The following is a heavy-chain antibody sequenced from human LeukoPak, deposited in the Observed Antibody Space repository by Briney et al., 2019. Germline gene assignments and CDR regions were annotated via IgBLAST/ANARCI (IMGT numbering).Heavy chain of an antibody. D-gene: IGHD6-19*01. J-gene: IGHJ4*02. CDR1: GGSFSGYY. CDR2: INHSGST. Sequence: SETLSLTCAVYGGSFSGYYWSWIRQPPGKGLEWIGEINHSGSTNYNPSLKSRVTISVDTSKNQFSLKLSSVTAADTAVYYCARGGVAVAGSGFRYWGQGTPVTVSS. V-gene: IGHV4-34*01. CDR3: ARGGVAVAGSGFRY.